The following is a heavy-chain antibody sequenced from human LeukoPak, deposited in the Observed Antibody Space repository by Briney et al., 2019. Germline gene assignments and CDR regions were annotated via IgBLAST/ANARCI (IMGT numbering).Heavy chain of an antibody. Sequence: PSETLSLTCTVSGASISSTSYYWGWIRQPPGKGLEWIGNIFYSGSTYYNPSLKSRVTISVDTFKNQFSLKLSSVTAADTAVYYCARGRSSMVRGYYYYYMDVWGKGTTVTISS. CDR3: ARGRSSMVRGYYYYYMDV. CDR2: IFYSGST. D-gene: IGHD3-10*01. V-gene: IGHV4-39*07. J-gene: IGHJ6*03. CDR1: GASISSTSYY.